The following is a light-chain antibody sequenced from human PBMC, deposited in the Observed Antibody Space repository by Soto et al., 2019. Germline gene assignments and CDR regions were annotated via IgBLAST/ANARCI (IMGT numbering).Light chain of an antibody. J-gene: IGKJ3*01. CDR3: QQFKSSPFT. CDR1: QDIKNA. CDR2: DVS. V-gene: IGKV1-13*02. Sequence: AIHLTQSPSSLSASVGDRVTVTCRAGQDIKNALVWYQQKPVKAPKLLIYDVSNLESGVPPRFSGSGSWTAFTLTISSLQTNDSATYDCQQFKSSPFTFGPGTNVEI.